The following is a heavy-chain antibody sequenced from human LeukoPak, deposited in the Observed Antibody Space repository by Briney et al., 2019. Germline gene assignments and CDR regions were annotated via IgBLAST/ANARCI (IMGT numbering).Heavy chain of an antibody. V-gene: IGHV4-59*01. CDR1: GGSISSYY. CDR3: ARVPHCSSTSCYIDYYYGMDV. J-gene: IGHJ6*04. D-gene: IGHD2-2*02. CDR2: LYYSGST. Sequence: SETLSLTCTVSGGSISSYYWIWIRQPPGKGLEWIGYLYYSGSTNYNPSLKSRVTISVDTSKNQFSLKLSSVTAADTAVYYCARVPHCSSTSCYIDYYYGMDVWGKGTTVTVSS.